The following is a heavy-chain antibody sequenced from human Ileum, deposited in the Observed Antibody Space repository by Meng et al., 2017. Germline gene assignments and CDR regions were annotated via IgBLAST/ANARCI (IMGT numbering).Heavy chain of an antibody. CDR2: IHAGSGDT. Sequence: QVQLLQSGAEVRKPGASVRISCKAFGFTFSNYAIYWVRQAPGQSLEWLGWIHAGSGDTKFSQTFQGRLTFDRDTSADTVYMELSSLTSGDRAVYYCGRGRASFYFDFLGQGTLVTVSS. J-gene: IGHJ4*01. CDR3: GRGRASFYFDF. D-gene: IGHD6-6*01. V-gene: IGHV1-3*01. CDR1: GFTFSNYA.